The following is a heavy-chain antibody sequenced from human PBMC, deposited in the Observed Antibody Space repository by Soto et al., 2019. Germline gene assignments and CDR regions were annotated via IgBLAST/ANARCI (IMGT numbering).Heavy chain of an antibody. CDR2: IYSIGPK. CDR3: ARAPPTEWELLPGAFDV. CDR1: GFTISNNY. J-gene: IGHJ3*01. D-gene: IGHD1-26*01. V-gene: IGHV3-53*01. Sequence: GGSLRLSCAASGFTISNNYMNWVRQAPGKGLEWVSVIYSIGPKYYADSVKGRFTISRDNSKNTLYLQMNSLRVDDTAVYYCARAPPTEWELLPGAFDVWGLGKMVTVSS.